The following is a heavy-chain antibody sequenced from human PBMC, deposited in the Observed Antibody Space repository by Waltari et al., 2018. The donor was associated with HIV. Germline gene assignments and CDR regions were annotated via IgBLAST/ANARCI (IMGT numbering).Heavy chain of an antibody. J-gene: IGHJ4*02. V-gene: IGHV4-34*01. Sequence: QVQLQQWGAGLLKPSETLSLTCAVYGGSFSGYYWSWIRQPPGKGLEWIGEINHSGSTNYHPSLKSRVTISVDTSKNQFSLKLSSVTAADTAVYYCARLSVAANDYWGQGTLVTVSS. CDR2: INHSGST. CDR1: GGSFSGYY. D-gene: IGHD2-21*02. CDR3: ARLSVAANDY.